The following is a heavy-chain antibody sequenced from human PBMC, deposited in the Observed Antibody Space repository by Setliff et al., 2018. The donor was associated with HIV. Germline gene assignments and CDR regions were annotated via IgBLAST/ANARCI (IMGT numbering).Heavy chain of an antibody. CDR1: GFIFDDYA. Sequence: GGSLRLSCAASGFIFDDYAMHWVRQTPGRGLEWVSGISWNSADIDYADSVKGRFSISRDNSKNTLYLQMDSLRAEDTAVYYCTKNLYSSRWSPLDYWGQGTLVTVSS. CDR2: ISWNSADI. J-gene: IGHJ4*02. CDR3: TKNLYSSRWSPLDY. V-gene: IGHV3-9*01. D-gene: IGHD6-13*01.